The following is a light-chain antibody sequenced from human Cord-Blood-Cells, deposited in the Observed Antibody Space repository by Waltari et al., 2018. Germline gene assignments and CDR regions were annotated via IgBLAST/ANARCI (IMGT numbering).Light chain of an antibody. V-gene: IGLV2-8*01. J-gene: IGLJ3*02. CDR3: SSYAGSNNLV. CDR1: SSDVGGYNY. Sequence: QSALTQPPSASGSPGQSVTISCTGTSSDVGGYNYVSWYQQHPGKAPKLMIYEVSKRPSGFPNRFSGSKSGNTASLTVSGLQAEEEADYYCSSYAGSNNLVFGGGTKRTVL. CDR2: EVS.